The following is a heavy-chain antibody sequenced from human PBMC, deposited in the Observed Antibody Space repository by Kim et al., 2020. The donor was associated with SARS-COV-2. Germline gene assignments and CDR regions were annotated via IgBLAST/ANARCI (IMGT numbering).Heavy chain of an antibody. Sequence: SVKVSCKASGGTFSSYAISWVRQAPGQGLEWMGGIIPIFGTANYAQKFQGRVTITADESTSTAYMELSSLRSEDTAVYYCARDPPVDIVATFSTGDDYWGQGTLVTVSS. CDR3: ARDPPVDIVATFSTGDDY. D-gene: IGHD5-12*01. V-gene: IGHV1-69*13. CDR2: IIPIFGTA. J-gene: IGHJ4*02. CDR1: GGTFSSYA.